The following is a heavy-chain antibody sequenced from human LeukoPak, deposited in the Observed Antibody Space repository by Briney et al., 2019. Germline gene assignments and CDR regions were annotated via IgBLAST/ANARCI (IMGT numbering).Heavy chain of an antibody. CDR3: ARGNPPIPYCSSTSCPVDAFDI. J-gene: IGHJ3*02. V-gene: IGHV1-69*13. Sequence: SVNVSCKASGGTFSSYAISWVRHAPGQGLEWMGGIIPIFGTANYAQKFQGRGTITADESTSTAYMELSSLRSEDTAVYYCARGNPPIPYCSSTSCPVDAFDIWGQGTMVTVSS. D-gene: IGHD2-2*01. CDR1: GGTFSSYA. CDR2: IIPIFGTA.